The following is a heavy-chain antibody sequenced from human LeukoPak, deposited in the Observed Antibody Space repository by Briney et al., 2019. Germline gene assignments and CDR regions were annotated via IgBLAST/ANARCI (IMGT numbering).Heavy chain of an antibody. CDR2: IYSGGST. D-gene: IGHD6-19*01. CDR1: GFTVSSNY. J-gene: IGHJ4*02. CDR3: ARDQDLAVGLPWYFDY. Sequence: PGGSLRLSCAASGFTVSSNYMSWVRQAPGKGLEWVSVIYSGGSTYYADSVKGRFTISRDNSKNTLYLQMNSLRAEDTAVYYCARDQDLAVGLPWYFDYWGQGTLVTVSS. V-gene: IGHV3-66*02.